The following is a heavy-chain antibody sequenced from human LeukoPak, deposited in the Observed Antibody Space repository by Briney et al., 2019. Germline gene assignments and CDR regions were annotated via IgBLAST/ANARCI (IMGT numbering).Heavy chain of an antibody. Sequence: GESLQISCKGSGYTFTNYWIGWVRQMPGKGLEWMGVIYPGDSDRRYSPSFQGQVTISVDKSISTAYLQWSSLKASDTAMYYCARFMTGYCSGGRCYTIDHWGQGTLVTVSS. CDR3: ARFMTGYCSGGRCYTIDH. CDR1: GYTFTNYW. V-gene: IGHV5-51*01. D-gene: IGHD2-15*01. CDR2: IYPGDSDR. J-gene: IGHJ4*02.